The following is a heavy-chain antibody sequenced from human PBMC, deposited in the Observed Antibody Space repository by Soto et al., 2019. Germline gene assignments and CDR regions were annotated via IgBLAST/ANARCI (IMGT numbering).Heavy chain of an antibody. CDR1: GFTFSSYA. V-gene: IGHV3-30-3*01. J-gene: IGHJ4*02. CDR3: AREVDYGGLYFDY. D-gene: IGHD4-17*01. CDR2: ISYDGSNK. Sequence: PGGSLRLSCAASGFTFSSYAMHWVRQAPGKGLEWVAVISYDGSNKYYADSVKGRFTISIDNSKNTLYLQMNSLRAEDTAVYYCAREVDYGGLYFDYWGQGTLVTVSS.